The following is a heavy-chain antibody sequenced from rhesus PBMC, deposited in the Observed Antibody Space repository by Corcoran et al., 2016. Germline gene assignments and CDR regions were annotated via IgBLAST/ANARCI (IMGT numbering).Heavy chain of an antibody. CDR1: GGSISGSY. CDR2: IGGSSGST. Sequence: VQLQESGPGLVKPSETLSLPCAVSGGSISGSYWNRIRHPPRQGLARIGYIGGSSGSTYYNPSLKSRVTISTDTSKNHFSLKLSSVTAADTAVYYCAKLRRSGGYFTGGLDSWGQGVVVTVSS. V-gene: IGHV4-165*02. J-gene: IGHJ6*01. D-gene: IGHD3-28*01. CDR3: AKLRRSGGYFTGGLDS.